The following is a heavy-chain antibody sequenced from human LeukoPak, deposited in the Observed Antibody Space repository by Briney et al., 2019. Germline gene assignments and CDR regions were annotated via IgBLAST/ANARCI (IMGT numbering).Heavy chain of an antibody. Sequence: GGSLRLSCAASGFTFSNAWMSWVRQAPGKGLEWVGRIKIKTEGGTTDYAAPVTGRFTISRDDSKNTLYLQMNSLRTDDTAVYYCTTVRQPYYYDSSGYYSWGQGTLVTVSS. V-gene: IGHV3-15*01. D-gene: IGHD3-22*01. CDR2: IKIKTEGGTT. J-gene: IGHJ4*02. CDR1: GFTFSNAW. CDR3: TTVRQPYYYDSSGYYS.